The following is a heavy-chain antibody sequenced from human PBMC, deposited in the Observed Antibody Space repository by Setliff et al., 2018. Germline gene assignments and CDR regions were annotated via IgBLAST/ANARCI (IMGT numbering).Heavy chain of an antibody. V-gene: IGHV5-51*01. CDR2: IYPGDSDT. CDR1: GYSFTSYW. D-gene: IGHD3-3*01. Sequence: PGESLKISCKGSGYSFTSYWIGWVRQMPGKGLEWMGIIYPGDSDTRYSPSFQGQVTISADKSISTAYLQWSSLKASDTAMYYCARGQYYNFWSGYRPTTNYYGMDVWGQGTTVTVSS. J-gene: IGHJ6*02. CDR3: ARGQYYNFWSGYRPTTNYYGMDV.